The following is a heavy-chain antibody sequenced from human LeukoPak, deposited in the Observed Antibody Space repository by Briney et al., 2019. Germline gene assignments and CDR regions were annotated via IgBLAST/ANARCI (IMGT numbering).Heavy chain of an antibody. CDR2: LYYSGST. V-gene: IGHV4-59*01. CDR3: ARGRKYTSGYRVTELGSGYSDY. Sequence: PSETLSLTCTVSGGSISSYYWTWIRQPPGKGLEWIGSLYYSGSTNYNPPLKSRVTISVHTSKNQFSLKLRSVTAADTAVYYCARGRKYTSGYRVTELGSGYSDYWGQGTLVTVSS. J-gene: IGHJ4*02. D-gene: IGHD5-18*01. CDR1: GGSISSYY.